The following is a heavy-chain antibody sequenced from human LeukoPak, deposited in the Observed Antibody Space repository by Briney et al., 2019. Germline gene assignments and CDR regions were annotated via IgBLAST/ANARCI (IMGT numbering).Heavy chain of an antibody. J-gene: IGHJ6*03. CDR3: ARNRKEDNYYYYMDV. CDR2: IYTSGST. D-gene: IGHD1-14*01. Sequence: WXXXIYTSGSTNYNPSLKSRVTMSVDTSKNQFSLKLSSVTAADTAVYYCARNRKEDNYYYYMDVWGKGTTVTVSS. V-gene: IGHV4-4*07.